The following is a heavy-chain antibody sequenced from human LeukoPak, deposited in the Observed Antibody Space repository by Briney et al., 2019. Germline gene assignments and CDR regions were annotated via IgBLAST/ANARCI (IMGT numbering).Heavy chain of an antibody. CDR2: INWNGGST. D-gene: IGHD1-1*01. CDR3: ARVQRELMWYYFDY. J-gene: IGHJ4*02. V-gene: IGHV3-20*03. CDR1: GVTFGDYG. Sequence: PGGSLTLSYAASGVTFGDYGMSWVRQAPGKGLEWICDINWNGGSTGYADSVKGRFPISRDNAKNSLYLQMNSLRVEGTALYYCARVQRELMWYYFDYWGQGTLVTVSS.